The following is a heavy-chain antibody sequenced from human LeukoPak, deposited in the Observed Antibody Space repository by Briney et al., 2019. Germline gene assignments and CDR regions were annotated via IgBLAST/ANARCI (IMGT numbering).Heavy chain of an antibody. D-gene: IGHD6-13*01. CDR2: IYTSGRT. J-gene: IGHJ4*02. Sequence: SQTLSLTCTVAGGSISSGSYYWSWIRQPAGKGLEWIGRIYTSGRTNYNPSLKSRVTISVDTSKNQFSLKLSSVTAADTAVYYCARSYSSSGYDYWGQGTLVTVSS. V-gene: IGHV4-61*02. CDR1: GGSISSGSYY. CDR3: ARSYSSSGYDY.